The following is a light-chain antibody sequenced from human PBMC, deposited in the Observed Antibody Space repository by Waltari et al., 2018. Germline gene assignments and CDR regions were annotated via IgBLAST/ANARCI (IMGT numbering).Light chain of an antibody. CDR2: ELS. Sequence: QSVLTQPPAASGSPGQSVTISCTGTGSDVGKYDYVSWYQQHPGKAPKLMIYELSKRPSGVPDRFSGSKSGNTASLTVSGLQAEDEADYYCSSYAGSHYWVFGGGTKLTVL. J-gene: IGLJ3*02. CDR3: SSYAGSHYWV. V-gene: IGLV2-8*01. CDR1: GSDVGKYDY.